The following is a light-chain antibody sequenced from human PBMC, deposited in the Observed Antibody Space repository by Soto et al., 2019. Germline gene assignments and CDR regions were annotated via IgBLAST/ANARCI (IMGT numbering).Light chain of an antibody. CDR1: QSVTRNY. CDR3: QKYGGSPST. J-gene: IGKJ5*01. Sequence: GLTQSPCTLSLSPGERGTLSFVASQSVTRNYLAWYQHKSGQAPRLLIYGASSRATGIPDGFSGTGSGTDFTLTISRLEPEDFAVYYCQKYGGSPSTFGQGTRLEIK. CDR2: GAS. V-gene: IGKV3-20*01.